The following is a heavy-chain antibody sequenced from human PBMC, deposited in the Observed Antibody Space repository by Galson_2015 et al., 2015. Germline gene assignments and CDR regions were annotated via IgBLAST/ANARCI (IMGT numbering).Heavy chain of an antibody. CDR1: GFSLSTSGVG. D-gene: IGHD4-17*01. V-gene: IGHV2-5*02. CDR2: IYWDDDK. Sequence: PALVKPTQTLTLTCTFSGFSLSTSGVGVGWIRQPPGKALEWLALIYWDDDKRYSPSLKSRPTITKDTSKNQVVLTMTNMDPVDTATYYCAHRSGGDYPDYWGQGTLVTVSS. CDR3: AHRSGGDYPDY. J-gene: IGHJ4*02.